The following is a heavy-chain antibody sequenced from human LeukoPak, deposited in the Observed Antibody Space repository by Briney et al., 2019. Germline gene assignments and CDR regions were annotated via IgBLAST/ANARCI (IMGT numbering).Heavy chain of an antibody. CDR3: ARGLRDNYFDY. D-gene: IGHD5-24*01. Sequence: SETLSLTCAVYGGSFSGYYWSWIRQPPGKGLEWIGEINHSGSTNYNPSLKSRVTISVDTSKNQFSLKLSSVTAADTAVYYCARGLRDNYFDYWGQGTLVTVSS. J-gene: IGHJ4*02. V-gene: IGHV4-34*01. CDR2: INHSGST. CDR1: GGSFSGYY.